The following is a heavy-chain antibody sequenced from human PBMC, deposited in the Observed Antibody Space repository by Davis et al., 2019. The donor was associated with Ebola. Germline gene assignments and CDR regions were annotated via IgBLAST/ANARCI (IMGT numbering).Heavy chain of an antibody. V-gene: IGHV1-69*13. CDR3: ARGGSAYCSGGSCLYNWFDP. D-gene: IGHD2-15*01. Sequence: SVKVSCKASGGTFSSYAISWVRQAPGQGLEWMGGIIPIFGTANYAQKFQGRVTITADESTSTAYMELSSLRSEDTAVYYCARGGSAYCSGGSCLYNWFDPWGQGTLVTVSS. CDR1: GGTFSSYA. CDR2: IIPIFGTA. J-gene: IGHJ5*02.